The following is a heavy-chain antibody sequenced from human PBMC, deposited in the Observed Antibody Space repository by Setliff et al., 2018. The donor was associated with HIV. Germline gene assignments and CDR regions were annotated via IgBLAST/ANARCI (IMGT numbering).Heavy chain of an antibody. Sequence: PSETLSLTCTVSGDSISSSYYWGWIRRPPGKGLEWIASMYYPGSDTTYYNPSLKSRVTISVDMSKNQFSLKLSSVTADDTAVYYCARGVYYYDSSGYYYYYFDYWGQGTLVTVSS. CDR3: ARGVYYYDSSGYYYYYFDY. CDR2: MYYPGSDTT. CDR1: GDSISSSYY. J-gene: IGHJ4*02. D-gene: IGHD3-22*01. V-gene: IGHV4-38-2*02.